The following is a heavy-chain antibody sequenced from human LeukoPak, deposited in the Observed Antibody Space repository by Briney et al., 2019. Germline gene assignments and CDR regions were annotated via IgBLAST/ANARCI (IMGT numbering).Heavy chain of an antibody. CDR2: IWYDGSNK. J-gene: IGHJ4*02. V-gene: IGHV3-33*03. D-gene: IGHD1-26*01. CDR3: ANHEAT. CDR1: GFTFSSYG. Sequence: GGSLRLFCAASGFTFSSYGMHWVRQAPGKGLVWVAVIWYDGSNKYYADSVKGRFTISRDNTKNTLYLKMNTLRAEDTAVYYCANHEATWGQGTLVTVSS.